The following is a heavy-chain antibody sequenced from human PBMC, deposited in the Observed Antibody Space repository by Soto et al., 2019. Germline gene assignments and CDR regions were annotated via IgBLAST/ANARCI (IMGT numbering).Heavy chain of an antibody. CDR1: GGSFSGYY. J-gene: IGHJ4*02. Sequence: SETLSLTCAVYGGSFSGYYWNWIRQPPGKGLEWIGEIDHSGYTNYNPSLKSRVTISVDTSKNQFSLRLSSVTAADTAVYYCARVGGRYSYGAPYYFDYWGQGTLVTVSS. V-gene: IGHV4-34*01. CDR3: ARVGGRYSYGAPYYFDY. D-gene: IGHD5-18*01. CDR2: IDHSGYT.